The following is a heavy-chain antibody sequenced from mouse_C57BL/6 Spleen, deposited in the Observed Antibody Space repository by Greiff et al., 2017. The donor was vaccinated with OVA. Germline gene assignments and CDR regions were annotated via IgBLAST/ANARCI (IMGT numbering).Heavy chain of an antibody. D-gene: IGHD4-1*01. Sequence: QVQLQQPGAELVKPGASVKLSCKASGYTFTSYGITWVKQRPGQGLEWIGDIYPGSGSTNYNEKFKSKATLTVDKSSSTAYMQLSSLTSEDSAVYYCARSGLGHYFDDWGQGTTLTVSS. CDR1: GYTFTSYG. V-gene: IGHV1-55*01. CDR2: IYPGSGST. J-gene: IGHJ2*01. CDR3: ARSGLGHYFDD.